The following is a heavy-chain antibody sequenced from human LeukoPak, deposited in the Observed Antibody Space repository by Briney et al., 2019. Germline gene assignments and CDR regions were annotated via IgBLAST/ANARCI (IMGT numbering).Heavy chain of an antibody. V-gene: IGHV4-61*02. CDR1: GGSISSGSYY. CDR3: ARLGGSSGLTLDY. Sequence: SETLSLTCTVSGGSISSGSYYWSWIRQPAGKGLEWIGRIYTSGSTNYNPSLKSRVTISVDTSKNQFSLKLSSVTAADTAVYYCARLGGSSGLTLDYWGQGTLVTVSS. CDR2: IYTSGST. J-gene: IGHJ4*02. D-gene: IGHD6-19*01.